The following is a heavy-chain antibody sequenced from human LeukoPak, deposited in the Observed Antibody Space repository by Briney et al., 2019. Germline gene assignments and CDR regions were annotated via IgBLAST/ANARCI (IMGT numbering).Heavy chain of an antibody. CDR2: IKSKTGEWTT. V-gene: IGHV3-15*01. J-gene: IGHJ4*02. Sequence: RGGSLRVSCAASGFTFSNSWMSWVRQAPGQGVEWVGRIKSKTGEWTTDHAAPGKGRLTISRHDSKNTLYLQMHSLKTEDTAVYYCTTAAHYYGSGSYYIGRFFDYWGQGTLVTVSS. D-gene: IGHD3-10*01. CDR1: GFTFSNSW. CDR3: TTAAHYYGSGSYYIGRFFDY.